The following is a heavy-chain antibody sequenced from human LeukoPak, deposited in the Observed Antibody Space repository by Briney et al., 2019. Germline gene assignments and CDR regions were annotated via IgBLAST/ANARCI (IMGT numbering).Heavy chain of an antibody. V-gene: IGHV3-53*01. D-gene: IGHD5-18*01. J-gene: IGHJ4*02. Sequence: GGSLRLSCAASGFTSSNAWMSWVRQAPGKGLEWVSVIYSGGSTYYADSVKGRFTISGDNSKNTLYLQVNSLRAEDTAVYYCARDQAASYLYWGQGTLVTVSS. CDR3: ARDQAASYLY. CDR2: IYSGGST. CDR1: GFTSSNAW.